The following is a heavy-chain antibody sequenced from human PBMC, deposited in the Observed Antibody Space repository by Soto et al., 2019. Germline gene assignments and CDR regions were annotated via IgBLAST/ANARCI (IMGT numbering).Heavy chain of an antibody. J-gene: IGHJ6*02. V-gene: IGHV4-34*01. CDR2: INHSGST. D-gene: IGHD5-18*01. CDR3: ARDASYGRRYMDV. CDR1: GGSFSGYY. Sequence: QVQLQQWGAGLLKPSETLSLTCAVYGGSFSGYYWSWIRQPPGKGLEWIGEINHSGSTNYNPSLKSRVNISVDTSKNQFSLKLSSVTAADTAVYYCARDASYGRRYMDVWGQGTTVTVSS.